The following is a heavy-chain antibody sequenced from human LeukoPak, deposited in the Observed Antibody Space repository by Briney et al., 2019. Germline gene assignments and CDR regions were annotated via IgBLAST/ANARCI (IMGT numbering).Heavy chain of an antibody. J-gene: IGHJ4*02. CDR2: INPNSGGT. Sequence: ASVKVSCKASGYSFTDKYMHWVRQAPGQGLEWMGWINPNSGGTNYAQKFQGRVTMTTDTSMSTAYMELRSLRSDDTAVYYCARGRIEPNDYWGQGTLVTVSS. V-gene: IGHV1-2*02. D-gene: IGHD1-14*01. CDR1: GYSFTDKY. CDR3: ARGRIEPNDY.